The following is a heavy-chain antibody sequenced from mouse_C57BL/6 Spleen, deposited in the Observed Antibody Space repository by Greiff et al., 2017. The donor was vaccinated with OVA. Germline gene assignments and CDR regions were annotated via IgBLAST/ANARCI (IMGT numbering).Heavy chain of an antibody. CDR1: GYTFTSYW. CDR2: IYPGNSDT. Sequence: EVQLQQSGTVLARPGASVKMSCKTSGYTFTSYWMHWVKQRPGQGLEWIGAIYPGNSDTSYNQKFKGKAKLTAVTSASTAYIELSSQTNEDSAVYYCTGKGIYYDYGGYFDVWGTGTTVTVSS. V-gene: IGHV1-5*01. CDR3: TGKGIYYDYGGYFDV. J-gene: IGHJ1*03. D-gene: IGHD2-4*01.